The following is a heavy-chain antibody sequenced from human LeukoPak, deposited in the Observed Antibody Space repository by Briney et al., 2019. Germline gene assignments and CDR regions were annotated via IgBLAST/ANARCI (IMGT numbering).Heavy chain of an antibody. CDR2: INPSGGST. V-gene: IGHV1-46*01. CDR3: ARDSLWFGDDY. J-gene: IGHJ4*02. Sequence: GASVKVSCEASGYTFTSYYMHWVRQAPGQGLEWMGIINPSGGSTSYAQKFQGRVTMTRDTSTSTVYMELSSLRSEDTAVYYCARDSLWFGDDYWGQGTLVTVSS. CDR1: GYTFTSYY. D-gene: IGHD3-10*01.